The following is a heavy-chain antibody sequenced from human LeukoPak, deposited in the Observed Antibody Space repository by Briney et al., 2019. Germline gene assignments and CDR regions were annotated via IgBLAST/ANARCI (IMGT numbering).Heavy chain of an antibody. CDR2: ISYDGSNK. D-gene: IGHD3-22*01. CDR3: ARDRGITMIVVVSTLFDY. V-gene: IGHV3-30*04. CDR1: GFTFSSYA. J-gene: IGHJ4*02. Sequence: GGSLRLSCAASGFTFSSYAMHWVRQAPGKGLEWVAVISYDGSNKYYADSVKGRFTIPRDNSKNTLYLQMNSLRAEDTAVYYCARDRGITMIVVVSTLFDYWGQGTLVTVSS.